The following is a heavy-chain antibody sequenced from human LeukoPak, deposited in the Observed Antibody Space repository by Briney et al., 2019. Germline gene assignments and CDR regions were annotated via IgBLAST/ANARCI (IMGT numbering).Heavy chain of an antibody. CDR2: IKSKTDGGTT. D-gene: IGHD3-22*01. CDR3: TTYYYDSSGYYYFDY. CDR1: GFTFSNAW. V-gene: IGHV3-15*01. J-gene: IGHJ4*02. Sequence: GGSLRLSCAASGFTFSNAWMSWVRQAPGKGLEWVGRIKSKTDGGTTDYAAPVKGRFTISRDDSKNTLYLQMNSLKNEDTAVYYCTTYYYDSSGYYYFDYWGQGTLVTVSS.